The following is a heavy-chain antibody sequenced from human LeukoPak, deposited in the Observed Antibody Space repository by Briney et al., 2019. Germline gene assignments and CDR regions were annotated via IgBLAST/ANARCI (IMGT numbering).Heavy chain of an antibody. CDR2: TYYRSKWYN. D-gene: IGHD5-24*01. CDR1: GDSVSSNSAA. J-gene: IGHJ4*02. Sequence: SQTLSLTCAISGDSVSSNSAAWNWIRQSPSRGLEWLGRTYYRSKWYNDYAVSVKSRITINPDTSKNQFSLKLSSVTAADAAVYYCAREGRDGHRQRLFDSWGQGTLVTVSS. V-gene: IGHV6-1*01. CDR3: AREGRDGHRQRLFDS.